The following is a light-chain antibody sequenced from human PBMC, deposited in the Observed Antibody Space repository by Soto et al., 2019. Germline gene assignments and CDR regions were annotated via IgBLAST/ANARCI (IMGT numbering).Light chain of an antibody. CDR1: QSMSSL. Sequence: DIQMTQSPSTLSASVGDRVTITCRASQSMSSLLAWYQQKPGKALQLLIYKASSLESGVPSRFGGSGSGTEFTLTIDSLQPDDFATYYCQQYYSYPYTFGQGTKLQIK. CDR2: KAS. V-gene: IGKV1-5*03. CDR3: QQYYSYPYT. J-gene: IGKJ2*01.